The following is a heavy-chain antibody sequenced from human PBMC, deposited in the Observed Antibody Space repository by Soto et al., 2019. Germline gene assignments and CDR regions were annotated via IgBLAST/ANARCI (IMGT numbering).Heavy chain of an antibody. J-gene: IGHJ4*02. V-gene: IGHV1-69*13. D-gene: IGHD3-3*01. CDR3: ATDSNYDVSNSF. CDR1: GGTLNNYA. Sequence: SVKVSCKASGGTLNNYAINWVRQAPGQGLEWMGGILPVSAPPDYAQKFQDRVSITADHSTSTVYMELSRLKSDDTAVYFCATDSNYDVSNSFWGQGTLVTVSS. CDR2: ILPVSAPP.